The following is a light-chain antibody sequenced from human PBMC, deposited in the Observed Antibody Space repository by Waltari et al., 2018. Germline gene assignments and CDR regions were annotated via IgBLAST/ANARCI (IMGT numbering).Light chain of an antibody. V-gene: IGKV1-39*01. J-gene: IGKJ2*01. CDR2: AAS. CDR1: QSNNTY. CDR3: QQSYSPPFT. Sequence: DIQMTQSQSSLSASVGARVTITCRTGQSNNTYLNWYQQKPGKAPRFLIYAASTLLSGVPSRFSGSGSGTYFTLTINGLQAEDSATYYCQQSYSPPFTFGQGTSLEI.